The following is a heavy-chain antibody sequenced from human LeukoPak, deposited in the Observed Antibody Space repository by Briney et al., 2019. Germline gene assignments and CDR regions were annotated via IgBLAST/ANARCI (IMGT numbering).Heavy chain of an antibody. CDR2: VSSSGSTI. J-gene: IGHJ4*02. CDR3: ARDVAPIEY. Sequence: GGSLRLSCAASGFTFNSYEMKWVRQAPGKGVEWVSYVSSSGSTIYYEDSVKGRFTISRDNAKNSLYLQMNSLRAEDTAVYYCARDVAPIEYWGQGTLVTVSS. V-gene: IGHV3-48*03. CDR1: GFTFNSYE.